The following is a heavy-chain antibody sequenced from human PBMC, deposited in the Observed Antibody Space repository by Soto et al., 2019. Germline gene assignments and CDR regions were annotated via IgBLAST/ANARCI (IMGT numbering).Heavy chain of an antibody. CDR2: IYYSGTT. D-gene: IGHD3-16*02. CDR1: GDSISSGFFY. Sequence: QVQLHESGPGLVKPSQTLSLTCTVSGDSISSGFFYWSWIRQHPGKGLEWIGYIYYSGTTYYNPSLKCRVSISVDASKNQFSLSLSSVTAADTAVYYCARAMMGQLSYKYNWFDPWGQGTLVTVSS. V-gene: IGHV4-31*03. CDR3: ARAMMGQLSYKYNWFDP. J-gene: IGHJ5*02.